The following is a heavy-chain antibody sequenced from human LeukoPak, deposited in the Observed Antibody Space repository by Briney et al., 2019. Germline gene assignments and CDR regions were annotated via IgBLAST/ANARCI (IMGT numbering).Heavy chain of an antibody. CDR2: INPNSGGT. CDR1: GYTFTGYY. D-gene: IGHD6-13*01. V-gene: IGHV1-2*02. Sequence: GASVKVSCKASGYTFTGYYMHWVRQAPGQGLEWMGWINPNSGGTNYAQKFQGRVTMTRDTSTSTVYMELSSLRSEDTAVYYCARVVMGSSWYMRDYWGQGTLVTVSS. J-gene: IGHJ4*02. CDR3: ARVVMGSSWYMRDY.